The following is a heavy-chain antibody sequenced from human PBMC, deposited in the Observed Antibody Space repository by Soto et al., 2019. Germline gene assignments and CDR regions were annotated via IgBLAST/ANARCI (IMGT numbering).Heavy chain of an antibody. D-gene: IGHD5-18*01. CDR2: INPSGGST. V-gene: IGHV1-46*01. CDR1: GYTFTSYY. Sequence: QVQLVQSGAEVKKPGASVKVSCKASGYTFTSYYMHWVRQAPGQGLEWMGIINPSGGSTSYAQKCQGRVTMTRDTSTSTVYMELSSLRSEDTAVYYCARGRGVQLWVGAFDYWGQGTLVTVSS. CDR3: ARGRGVQLWVGAFDY. J-gene: IGHJ4*02.